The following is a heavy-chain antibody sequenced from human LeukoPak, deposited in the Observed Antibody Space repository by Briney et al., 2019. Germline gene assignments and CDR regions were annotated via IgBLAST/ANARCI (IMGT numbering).Heavy chain of an antibody. J-gene: IGHJ4*02. CDR1: GYTLTELS. CDR2: FDPEDGET. V-gene: IGHV1-24*01. D-gene: IGHD5-18*01. CDR3: ATGGGYSYGYSISLRY. Sequence: ASVEVSCKVSGYTLTELSMHWVRQAPGKGLEWMGGFDPEDGETIYAQKFQGRVTMTEDTSTDTAYMELSSLRSEDTAVYYCATGGGYSYGYSISLRYWGQGTLVTVSS.